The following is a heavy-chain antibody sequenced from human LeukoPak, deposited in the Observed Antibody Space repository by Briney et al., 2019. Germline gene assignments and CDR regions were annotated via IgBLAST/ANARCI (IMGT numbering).Heavy chain of an antibody. CDR1: GGSISSDDFR. CDR3: ARGPSYCDF. Sequence: SQTLSLTCTVSGGSISSDDFRWSWVRQHPGKGLEWIGYIGYSGSTYYNPSLKSRVSVSFDTSKSQFSLKLTSVTAADTAVYFCARGPSYCDFWGQGTLVTVSS. CDR2: IGYSGST. V-gene: IGHV4-31*03. J-gene: IGHJ4*02.